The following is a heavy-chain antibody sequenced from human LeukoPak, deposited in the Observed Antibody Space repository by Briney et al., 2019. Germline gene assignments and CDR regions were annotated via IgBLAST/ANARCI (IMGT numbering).Heavy chain of an antibody. V-gene: IGHV3-74*01. CDR2: IASDGSST. CDR1: XFTFSSYW. CDR3: ARGRPHGNDY. J-gene: IGHJ4*02. D-gene: IGHD4-23*01. Sequence: SXRLXXXXSXFTFSSYWMNWVRHAPGKGLVWVSRIASDGSSTTYADSVKGRFSISRDNAKNTLYLQMNSLRVEDTAVYYCARGRPHGNDYWGQGTLVTVSS.